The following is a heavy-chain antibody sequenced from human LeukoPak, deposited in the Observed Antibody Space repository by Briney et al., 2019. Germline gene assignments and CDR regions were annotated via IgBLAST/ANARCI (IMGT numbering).Heavy chain of an antibody. CDR1: GDSISSHNW. CDR2: IYHSGNT. D-gene: IGHD6-19*01. V-gene: IGHV4-4*02. J-gene: IGHJ4*02. CDR3: AGNSGWYTNY. Sequence: PSETLSLTCAVSGDSISSHNWWNWVRQPPGKGLEWIGEIYHSGNTNYNPSLKSRVTISVDKSKNHFSLELSSVTAADTAVYYCAGNSGWYTNYWGRGSLVTVSS.